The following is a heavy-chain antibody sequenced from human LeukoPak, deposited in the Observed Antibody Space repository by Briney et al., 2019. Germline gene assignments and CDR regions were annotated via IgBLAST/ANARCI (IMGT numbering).Heavy chain of an antibody. J-gene: IGHJ4*02. V-gene: IGHV3-23*01. CDR1: GFSFSSNG. Sequence: GGTLRLSCAASGFSFSSNGMSWVRQAPGKGLEWVSAITGSGVSTNYADSVKGRFTISRDNSKNTIYLQMNSLRAEDTAKYYCAKRSSISSGYFDFWGRGTLVTVSS. CDR3: AKRSSISSGYFDF. CDR2: ITGSGVST. D-gene: IGHD3-22*01.